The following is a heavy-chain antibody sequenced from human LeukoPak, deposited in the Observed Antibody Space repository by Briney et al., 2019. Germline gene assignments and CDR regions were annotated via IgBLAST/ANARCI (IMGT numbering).Heavy chain of an antibody. Sequence: SETLSLTCTVSGGSISSHYWSWIRQPPGKGLEWIGYIYYSGSTNYNPSLKSRVTISVDTSKNQFSLKLSSVTAADTAVYYCARVMLGYYYGSGSYDYWGQGTLVTVSS. D-gene: IGHD3-10*01. CDR3: ARVMLGYYYGSGSYDY. CDR2: IYYSGST. CDR1: GGSISSHY. V-gene: IGHV4-59*11. J-gene: IGHJ4*02.